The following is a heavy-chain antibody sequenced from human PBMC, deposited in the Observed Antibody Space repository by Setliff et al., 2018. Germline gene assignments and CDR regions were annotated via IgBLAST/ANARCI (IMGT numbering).Heavy chain of an antibody. J-gene: IGHJ4*02. CDR2: IYHSGST. V-gene: IGHV4-39*07. CDR1: GGSISSGGYY. Sequence: PSETLSLTCTVSGGSISSGGYYWSWIRQPPGKGLEWIGEIYHSGSTNYNPSLKSRVTISVDKSKNQFSLKLSSVTAADTALYYCARLKGYIAMYYFDYWGQGTLVTVSS. CDR3: ARLKGYIAMYYFDY. D-gene: IGHD1-1*01.